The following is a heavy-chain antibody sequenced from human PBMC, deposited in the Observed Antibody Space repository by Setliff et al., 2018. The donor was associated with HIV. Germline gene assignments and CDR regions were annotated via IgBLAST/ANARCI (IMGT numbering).Heavy chain of an antibody. J-gene: IGHJ4*02. CDR2: ISYSGGT. CDR1: GGSISSGGYY. CDR3: ARVPPIETILFDS. Sequence: ASETLSLTCTVPGGSISSGGYYWSWIRQHPGKGLEWIGYISYSGGTYCKPSLKSRVTISVDTSKNQLSLKLSSVTAADTAVYYCARVPPIETILFDSWGQGTLVTVSS. V-gene: IGHV4-31*03. D-gene: IGHD2-2*02.